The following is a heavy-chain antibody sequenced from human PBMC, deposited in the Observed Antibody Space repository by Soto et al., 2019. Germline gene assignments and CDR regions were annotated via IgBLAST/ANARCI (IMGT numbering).Heavy chain of an antibody. CDR3: ARVRRGSSSVIFDY. D-gene: IGHD6-6*01. CDR1: GGSIISGFYS. CDR2: IYHSVST. J-gene: IGHJ4*02. Sequence: TXSLTCAFSGGSIISGFYSWSWIRQPPGKGLEWIGYIYHSVSTYYNPSLKSRVTISVDRSKNQFSLKLSSVTAADTAVYYCARVRRGSSSVIFDYWGQGTLVTVSS. V-gene: IGHV4-30-2*01.